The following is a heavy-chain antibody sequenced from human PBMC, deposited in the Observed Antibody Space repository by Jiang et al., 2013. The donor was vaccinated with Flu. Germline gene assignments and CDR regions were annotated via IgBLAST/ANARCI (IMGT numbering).Heavy chain of an antibody. J-gene: IGHJ5*02. CDR2: INPNSGGT. D-gene: IGHD3-16*02. CDR1: GYTFTGYY. Sequence: SGAEVKKPGASVKVSCKASGYTFTGYYMHWVRQAPGQGLEWMGWINPNSGGTNYAQKFQGRVTMTRDTSISTAYMELSRLRSDDTAVYYCARQDRRIYDYVWGSYRYENWFDPWGQGTLVTVSS. CDR3: ARQDRRIYDYVWGSYRYENWFDP. V-gene: IGHV1-2*02.